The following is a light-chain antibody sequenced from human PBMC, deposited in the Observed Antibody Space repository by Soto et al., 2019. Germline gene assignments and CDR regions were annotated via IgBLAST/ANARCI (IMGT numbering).Light chain of an antibody. CDR2: QDT. CDR1: KLGDKY. J-gene: IGLJ1*01. Sequence: SYELTQPPSVSVSPGQTASITCSGDKLGDKYACWYQQKPGQSPVLIIYQDTIRPSGIPERFSGSNSGNTATLTISGTQAMDEADYYCQAWESRNSYVFGTGTKLTVL. CDR3: QAWESRNSYV. V-gene: IGLV3-1*01.